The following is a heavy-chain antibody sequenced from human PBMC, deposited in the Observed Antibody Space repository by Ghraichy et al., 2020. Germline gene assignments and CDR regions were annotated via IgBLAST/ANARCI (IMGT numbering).Heavy chain of an antibody. CDR1: GGSISSGGYS. D-gene: IGHD3-10*01. CDR2: IYYSGST. J-gene: IGHJ6*02. V-gene: IGHV4-30-4*07. CDR3: ARAPITMVRGVMIPYGMDV. Sequence: SETLSLTCAVSGGSISSGGYSWSWIRQPPGKGLEWIGYIYYSGSTYYNPSLKSRVTISVDTSKNQFSLKLSSVTAADTAVYYCARAPITMVRGVMIPYGMDVWGQGTTVTVSS.